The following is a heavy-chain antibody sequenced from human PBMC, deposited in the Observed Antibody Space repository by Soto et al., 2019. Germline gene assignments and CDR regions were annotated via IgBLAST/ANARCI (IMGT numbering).Heavy chain of an antibody. J-gene: IGHJ6*02. V-gene: IGHV4-39*07. Sequence: SETLSLTCTVSGGSISSSSYYWGWIRQPPGKGLEWIGSIYYSGSTYYNPSLKSRVTISVDTSKNQFSQKLCSVTAADTAVYYCARDCSSTSYDCYYGMDVWGQGTTVTVSS. CDR1: GGSISSSSYY. CDR3: ARDCSSTSYDCYYGMDV. D-gene: IGHD2-2*01. CDR2: IYYSGST.